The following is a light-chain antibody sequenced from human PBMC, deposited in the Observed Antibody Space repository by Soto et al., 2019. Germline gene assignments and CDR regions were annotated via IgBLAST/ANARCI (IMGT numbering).Light chain of an antibody. Sequence: EIVMTQSPATLSVSPGERATLACRASQSVSSNLAWYQQKPGQAPRVLIYGASSRATGIPDRFSGSGAGTDFTLTISRLEPEDFAVFYCQQYNNWPLTFGGGTKVDIK. V-gene: IGKV3D-15*01. CDR2: GAS. J-gene: IGKJ4*01. CDR1: QSVSSN. CDR3: QQYNNWPLT.